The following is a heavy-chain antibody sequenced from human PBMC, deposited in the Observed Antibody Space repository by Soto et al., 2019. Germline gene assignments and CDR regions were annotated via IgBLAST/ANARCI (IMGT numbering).Heavy chain of an antibody. D-gene: IGHD1-7*01. CDR2: ISAYNGNT. J-gene: IGHJ5*02. V-gene: IGHV1-18*01. CDR3: ARDRGYNWNYGWFDP. CDR1: GYTFTSYG. Sequence: QVQLVQSGAEVKKPGASVKVSCKASGYTFTSYGISWVRQAPGQGLEWMGRISAYNGNTNYAQKLQGRVTXXTDTSTSTAYMELRSLRSDDTAVYYCARDRGYNWNYGWFDPWGQGTLVTVSS.